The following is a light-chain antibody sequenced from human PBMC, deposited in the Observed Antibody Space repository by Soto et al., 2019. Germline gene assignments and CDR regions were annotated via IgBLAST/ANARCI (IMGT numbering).Light chain of an antibody. V-gene: IGKV3-20*01. CDR3: HQYGSSWT. CDR1: QSVSSTY. J-gene: IGKJ1*01. CDR2: GAS. Sequence: EIVLTQSPGTLSLSPGERATLSCRASQSVSSTYLAWYQQKPGQAPRLLIYGASSRATGIPDRFSGSGSGKDFILTISRLAPEDFAMYYCHQYGSSWTFGQGTKVEIK.